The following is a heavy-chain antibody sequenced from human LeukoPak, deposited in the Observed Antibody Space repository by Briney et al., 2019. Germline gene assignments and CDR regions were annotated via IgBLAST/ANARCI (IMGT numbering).Heavy chain of an antibody. CDR1: GYSISSGYY. V-gene: IGHV4-38-2*02. J-gene: IGHJ5*02. Sequence: PSETLSLTCTVSGYSISSGYYWGWIRQPPGKGREWIGSIYHSGSTYYNPSLKSRVTISVDTSKNQFSLKLSSATAADTAVYYCARDAVVLYGSGGYNWFDPWGQGTLVTVSS. CDR2: IYHSGST. CDR3: ARDAVVLYGSGGYNWFDP. D-gene: IGHD3-10*01.